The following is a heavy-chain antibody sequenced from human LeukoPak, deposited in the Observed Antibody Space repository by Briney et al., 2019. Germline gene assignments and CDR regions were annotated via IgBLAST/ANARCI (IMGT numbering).Heavy chain of an antibody. J-gene: IGHJ6*02. V-gene: IGHV1-18*01. CDR1: GYTFTSYG. CDR2: ISAYNGNT. D-gene: IGHD3-3*01. Sequence: GASVKVSCTASGYTFTSYGISWVRQAPGQGLEWMGWISAYNGNTNYAQKLQGRVTMTTDTSTSTAYMELRSLRSDDTAVYYCAIPTYYDFWSGYYPPLGMDVWGQGTTVTVSS. CDR3: AIPTYYDFWSGYYPPLGMDV.